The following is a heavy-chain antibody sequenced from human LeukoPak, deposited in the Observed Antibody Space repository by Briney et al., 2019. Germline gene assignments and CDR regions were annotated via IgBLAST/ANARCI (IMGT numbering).Heavy chain of an antibody. Sequence: PGGSLRLSCAASGFTFSDYYMFWIRQAPGKGLEWISYISSSGSTKYYADSVKGRFTISRDNAKNSLYVQMNSLRAEDTAVYYCAKANYYDSSGYYWGQGTLVTVSS. CDR3: AKANYYDSSGYY. V-gene: IGHV3-11*01. J-gene: IGHJ4*02. CDR2: ISSSGSTK. D-gene: IGHD3-22*01. CDR1: GFTFSDYY.